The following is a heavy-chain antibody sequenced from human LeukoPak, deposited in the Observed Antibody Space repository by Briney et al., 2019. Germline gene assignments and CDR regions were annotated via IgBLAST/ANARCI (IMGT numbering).Heavy chain of an antibody. V-gene: IGHV1-8*03. Sequence: ASVKVSCKASGYTFTSYDINWVRQATGQGLEWMGWMNPNSGNTGYAQKFQGRVTITRNTSISTAYMELSSLRSEDTAVYYCARKYHDFWSGYYIRGTNWFDPWAREPWSPSPQ. J-gene: IGHJ5*02. CDR3: ARKYHDFWSGYYIRGTNWFDP. CDR1: GYTFTSYD. D-gene: IGHD3-3*01. CDR2: MNPNSGNT.